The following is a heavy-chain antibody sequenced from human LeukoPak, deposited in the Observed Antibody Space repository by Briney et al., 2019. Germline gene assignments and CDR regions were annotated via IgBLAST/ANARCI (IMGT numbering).Heavy chain of an antibody. CDR2: IYYSGST. V-gene: IGHV4-59*08. Sequence: SETLSLTCTVSGGSISSYYWSWIRQPPGKGLEWIGYIYYSGSTNYNPSLKSRVTISVDTSKNQFSLKLSSVTAADTAVYCCARRFFLWGQGTLVTVSS. J-gene: IGHJ5*02. CDR3: ARRFFL. CDR1: GGSISSYY.